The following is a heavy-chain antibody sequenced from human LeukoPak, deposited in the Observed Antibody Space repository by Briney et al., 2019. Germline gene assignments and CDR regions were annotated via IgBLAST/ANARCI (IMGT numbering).Heavy chain of an antibody. V-gene: IGHV3-21*01. Sequence: GGSLRLSCAASGFTFSSYAMSWVRQAPGKGLEWVSSISSSSSYIYYADSVKGRFTISRDNAKNSLYLQMNSLRAEDTAVYYCARDLGPGENYFDYWGQGTLVTVSS. J-gene: IGHJ4*02. CDR2: ISSSSSYI. D-gene: IGHD3-10*01. CDR3: ARDLGPGENYFDY. CDR1: GFTFSSYA.